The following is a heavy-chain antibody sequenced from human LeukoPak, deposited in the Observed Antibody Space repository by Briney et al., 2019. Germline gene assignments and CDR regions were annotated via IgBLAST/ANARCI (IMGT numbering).Heavy chain of an antibody. J-gene: IGHJ5*02. CDR1: GGSISSYY. D-gene: IGHD6-19*01. Sequence: NPSEILSLTCTVSGGSISSYYWSWIRQPPGKGLEWIGYIYSSGSTNYNPSLQSRVTISLDTSKNQFSLKLSSVTAADTAVYYCARGAPSGWFLFDPWGQGTLVTVSS. CDR2: IYSSGST. CDR3: ARGAPSGWFLFDP. V-gene: IGHV4-59*01.